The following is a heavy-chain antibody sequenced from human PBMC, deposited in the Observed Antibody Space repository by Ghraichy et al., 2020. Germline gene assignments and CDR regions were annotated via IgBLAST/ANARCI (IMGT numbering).Heavy chain of an antibody. CDR2: IYSGGST. CDR3: ARMGCSSTSCYIDYYYGMDV. J-gene: IGHJ6*02. V-gene: IGHV3-66*01. D-gene: IGHD2-2*02. CDR1: GFTVSSNY. Sequence: GGSLRLSCAASGFTVSSNYMSWVRQAPGKGLEWVSVIYSGGSTYYADSVKGRFTISRDNSKNTLYLQMNSLRAEDTAVYYCARMGCSSTSCYIDYYYGMDVWCQGTTVTVSS.